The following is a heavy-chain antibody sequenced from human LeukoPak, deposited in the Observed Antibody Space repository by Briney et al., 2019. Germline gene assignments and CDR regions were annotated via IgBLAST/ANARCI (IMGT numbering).Heavy chain of an antibody. CDR1: GFTFSSYG. V-gene: IGHV3-30*02. CDR2: IRYDGSNK. CDR3: AKSYGSGSPERGYFDY. D-gene: IGHD3-10*01. J-gene: IGHJ4*02. Sequence: GGSLRLSCAASGFTFSSYGMHWVRQAPGKGLEWVAFIRYDGSNKYYADSVQGRVTISRDNSNNILYLQMNSLRVDDTAVYYCAKSYGSGSPERGYFDYWGQGTLVTVSS.